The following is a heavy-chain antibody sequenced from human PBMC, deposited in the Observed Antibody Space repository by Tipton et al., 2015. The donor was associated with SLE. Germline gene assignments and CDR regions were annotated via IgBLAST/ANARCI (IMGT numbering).Heavy chain of an antibody. CDR1: NGSISSYY. J-gene: IGHJ4*02. CDR3: ARDGYYYGFI. Sequence: TLSLTCTVSNGSISSYYWSWIRQPPGKGLEWIGYIYYSGSTNYNPSLRSRVTISVDTSKNQFSLKLSSVTAADTAVYYCARDGYYYGFIWGQGTLVTVSS. V-gene: IGHV4-59*01. CDR2: IYYSGST. D-gene: IGHD3-10*01.